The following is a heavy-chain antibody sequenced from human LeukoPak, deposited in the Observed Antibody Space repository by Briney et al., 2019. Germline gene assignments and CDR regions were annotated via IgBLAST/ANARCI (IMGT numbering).Heavy chain of an antibody. Sequence: GGSLRLSCAASRFTFSNFGMSWVRQAPGKGLEWVSAISGSGGSTYYADSVKGRFTISRDNSKNTLYLQMNSLRAEDTAVYYCAKDKAGSWYATSYYFDYWGQGTLVTVSS. CDR3: AKDKAGSWYATSYYFDY. CDR1: RFTFSNFG. J-gene: IGHJ4*02. D-gene: IGHD6-13*01. V-gene: IGHV3-23*01. CDR2: ISGSGGST.